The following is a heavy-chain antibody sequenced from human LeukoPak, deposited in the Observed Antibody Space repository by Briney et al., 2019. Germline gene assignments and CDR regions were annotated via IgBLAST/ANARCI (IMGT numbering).Heavy chain of an antibody. CDR1: GFIFSNYA. D-gene: IGHD3-3*01. CDR2: ISSSSSYI. Sequence: GGSLRLSCAASGFIFSNYAMHWVRQAPGKGLEWVSSISSSSSYIYYADSVKGRFTISRDNAKNSLYLQMNSLRAEDTAVYYCARATFWSGPNWFDPWGQGTLVTVSS. CDR3: ARATFWSGPNWFDP. V-gene: IGHV3-21*01. J-gene: IGHJ5*02.